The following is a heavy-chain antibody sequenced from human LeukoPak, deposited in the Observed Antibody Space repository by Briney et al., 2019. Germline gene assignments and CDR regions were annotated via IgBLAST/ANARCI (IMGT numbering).Heavy chain of an antibody. Sequence: GGSLRRSCAASGFTFSSYAMSWVRQAPGKGLEWVSGISGSGISTFYADSVKGRFTISRDNSKNTLYLQMNSLRVEDTAVYYCAFGRTGITVNYFEYWGQGTLVTVSS. V-gene: IGHV3-23*01. CDR3: AFGRTGITVNYFEY. J-gene: IGHJ4*02. CDR1: GFTFSSYA. D-gene: IGHD3-22*01. CDR2: ISGSGIST.